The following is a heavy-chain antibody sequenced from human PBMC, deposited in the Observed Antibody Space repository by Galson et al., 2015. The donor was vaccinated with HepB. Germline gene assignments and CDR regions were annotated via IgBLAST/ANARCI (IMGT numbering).Heavy chain of an antibody. CDR1: GGTFSSYA. Sequence: SVKVSCKASGGTFSSYAISWVRQAPGQGLEWVGGIIPIFGTANYAQKFQGRVTITVDESTSTAYMELSSLRSEDAAVYYCASRAVIYSSGWETFDYWGQGTLVTVSS. CDR2: IIPIFGTA. J-gene: IGHJ4*02. D-gene: IGHD6-19*01. V-gene: IGHV1-69*13. CDR3: ASRAVIYSSGWETFDY.